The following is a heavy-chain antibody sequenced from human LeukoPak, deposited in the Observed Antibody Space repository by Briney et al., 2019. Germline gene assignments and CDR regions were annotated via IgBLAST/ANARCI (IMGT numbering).Heavy chain of an antibody. CDR3: ARDASLGYCSSTSCYKDY. Sequence: GGSLRLSCAASGFTFSSYGIHWVRQAPGKGLEWVALIWNDGSDKYYADSVKGRFTISRDNSKNTLYLQMNRLRAEDTAVYYCARDASLGYCSSTSCYKDYWGQGTLVTVSS. J-gene: IGHJ4*02. V-gene: IGHV3-33*01. CDR2: IWNDGSDK. CDR1: GFTFSSYG. D-gene: IGHD2-2*02.